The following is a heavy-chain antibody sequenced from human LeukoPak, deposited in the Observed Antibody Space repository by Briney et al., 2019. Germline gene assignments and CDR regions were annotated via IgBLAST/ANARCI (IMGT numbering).Heavy chain of an antibody. D-gene: IGHD6-13*01. V-gene: IGHV3-21*01. CDR2: ISSSGSYI. CDR1: GFTFSSYS. J-gene: IGHJ4*02. CDR3: ARDRYSSPYYFDY. Sequence: GGSLRLSCAASGFTFSSYSMNWVRQAPAKGLEWVSSISSSGSYIYYADSVKGRFTISRDNAKISLYLQMNSLRAEDTAVYYCARDRYSSPYYFDYWGQGTLVTVSS.